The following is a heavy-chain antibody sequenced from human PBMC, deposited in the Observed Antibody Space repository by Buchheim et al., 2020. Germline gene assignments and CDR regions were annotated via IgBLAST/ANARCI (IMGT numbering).Heavy chain of an antibody. Sequence: EVQLLESGGGLVQPGGSLRLSCAASGFTFATYAMSWVRQAPGKGLEWVSTFTGSGGRTYYADSVKGRFTISRDNPKNTLYLQMNSLRAEDTAVYYCARFDDCGDYWCFDYWGKGTL. CDR2: FTGSGGRT. D-gene: IGHD4-17*01. CDR1: GFTFATYA. CDR3: ARFDDCGDYWCFDY. J-gene: IGHJ4*02. V-gene: IGHV3-23*01.